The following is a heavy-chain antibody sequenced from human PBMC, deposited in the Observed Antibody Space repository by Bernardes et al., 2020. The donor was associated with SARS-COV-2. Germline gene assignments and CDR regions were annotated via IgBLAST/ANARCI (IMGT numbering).Heavy chain of an antibody. Sequence: GGSLRLSCAASGFTFSSYAMHWVRQAPGKGLEWVAVISYDGSNKYYADSVKGRFTISRDNSKNTLYLQMNSLRAEDTAVYYCARVIGDGMDVWGQGTTVTVSS. V-gene: IGHV3-30-3*01. CDR2: ISYDGSNK. D-gene: IGHD4-17*01. J-gene: IGHJ6*02. CDR3: ARVIGDGMDV. CDR1: GFTFSSYA.